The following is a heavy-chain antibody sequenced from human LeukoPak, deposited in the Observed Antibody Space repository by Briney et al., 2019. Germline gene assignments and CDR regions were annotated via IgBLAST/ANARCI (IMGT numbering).Heavy chain of an antibody. CDR1: GGSISSYY. D-gene: IGHD3-16*01. CDR3: ARSRRGGYYFDY. J-gene: IGHJ4*02. Sequence: SETLSLTCTVSGGSISSYYWSWIRQPPGKGLEWIGYIYCSGSTTYNPSLKSRVTISVDTSKSQFSLRLSSVTAADTAVYYCARSRRGGYYFDYWGQGTLVTVSS. CDR2: IYCSGST. V-gene: IGHV4-59*01.